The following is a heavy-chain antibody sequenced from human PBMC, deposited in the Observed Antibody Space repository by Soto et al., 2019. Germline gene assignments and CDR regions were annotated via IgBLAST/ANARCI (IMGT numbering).Heavy chain of an antibody. J-gene: IGHJ6*02. CDR2: ISPNTGTA. Sequence: GASVKVSGNASGYTFNRYYMHWVRQAPGQGLQWMGWISPNTGTARYAQQFKGRVTMTRDTSVSTVYMELSGLTSDDTAVYYCARASQMVINPTYYAIDVWGQGTSVTVSS. CDR3: ARASQMVINPTYYAIDV. CDR1: GYTFNRYY. V-gene: IGHV1-2*02. D-gene: IGHD3-22*01.